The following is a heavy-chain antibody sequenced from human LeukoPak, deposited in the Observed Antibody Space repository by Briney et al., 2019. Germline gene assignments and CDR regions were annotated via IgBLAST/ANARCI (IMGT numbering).Heavy chain of an antibody. CDR2: ISSSNSYI. Sequence: PGGSLRLSCAASGFTFSSYSMNWVRQAPGKGLEWVSSISSSNSYIYYADSVKGRFTISRDNAKNSLYLQMNSLRAEDTAVYYCARVGDFWSGYYADYWGQGTLVTVSS. CDR3: ARVGDFWSGYYADY. J-gene: IGHJ4*02. V-gene: IGHV3-21*01. D-gene: IGHD3-3*01. CDR1: GFTFSSYS.